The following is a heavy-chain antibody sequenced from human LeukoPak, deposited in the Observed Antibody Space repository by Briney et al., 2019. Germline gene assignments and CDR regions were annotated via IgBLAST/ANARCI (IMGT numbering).Heavy chain of an antibody. D-gene: IGHD3-16*01. CDR2: ISYSGST. V-gene: IGHV4-59*01. J-gene: IGHJ4*02. CDR1: GGSISSYY. Sequence: SETLSLTCAVSGGSISSYYWSWIRQPPGKGLEWIGYISYSGSTNYNPSLKSRVTISVDTSKNQFSLKLSSVTAADTAVYYCARGGTYALVWGQGTLVTVSS. CDR3: ARGGTYALV.